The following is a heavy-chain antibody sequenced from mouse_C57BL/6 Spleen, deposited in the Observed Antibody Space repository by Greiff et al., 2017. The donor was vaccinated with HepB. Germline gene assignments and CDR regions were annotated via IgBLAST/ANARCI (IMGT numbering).Heavy chain of an antibody. Sequence: VKLMESGPGLVQPSQSLSITCTVSGFSLTSYGVHWVRQSPGKGLEWLGVIWRGGSTDYNAAFMSRLSITKDNSKSQVFFKMNSLQADDTAIYYCATTYDYDYAMDYWGQGTSVTVSS. CDR2: IWRGGST. J-gene: IGHJ4*01. CDR3: ATTYDYDYAMDY. V-gene: IGHV2-5*01. D-gene: IGHD2-4*01. CDR1: GFSLTSYG.